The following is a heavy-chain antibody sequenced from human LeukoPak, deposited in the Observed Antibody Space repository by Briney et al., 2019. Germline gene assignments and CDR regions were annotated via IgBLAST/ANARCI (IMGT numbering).Heavy chain of an antibody. Sequence: GGSLRLSCAASGFTFSSYGMHWVRQAPGKGLEWVAVIWYDGSNKYYADSVKGRFTISRDNSKNTLYLQMNSLRAEDTAVYYCARDPRKYSSSRYFDYWGQGTLVTVSS. D-gene: IGHD6-13*01. CDR1: GFTFSSYG. J-gene: IGHJ4*02. CDR2: IWYDGSNK. V-gene: IGHV3-33*08. CDR3: ARDPRKYSSSRYFDY.